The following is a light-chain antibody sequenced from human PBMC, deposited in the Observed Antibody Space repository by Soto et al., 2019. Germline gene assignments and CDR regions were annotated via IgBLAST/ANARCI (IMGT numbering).Light chain of an antibody. CDR2: SAF. V-gene: IGKV1-5*01. CDR3: QQYNSYSRT. J-gene: IGKJ1*01. Sequence: DIQMTQSPSSLSASVGDRLTITCRASQSITTYLNWYQQKPGKAPKLLIYSAFTLQSGVPSRFSGSGSGTEFTLTISSLQPDDFATYYCQQYNSYSRTFGQGTKVDIK. CDR1: QSITTY.